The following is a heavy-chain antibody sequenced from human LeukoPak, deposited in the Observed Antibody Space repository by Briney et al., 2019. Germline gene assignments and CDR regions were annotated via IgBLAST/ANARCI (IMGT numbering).Heavy chain of an antibody. Sequence: SETLSLTCSVSGDSVTSDTYYWSWIRQSPGEGLEWLGYISNSGITDYKPSLRSRVTISVDTSNNQFSLKLSSVTTADTAVYYCARSRDSSGWGYYFDYWGQGTLVTVSS. CDR1: GDSVTSDTYY. J-gene: IGHJ4*02. D-gene: IGHD6-19*01. V-gene: IGHV4-61*01. CDR3: ARSRDSSGWGYYFDY. CDR2: ISNSGIT.